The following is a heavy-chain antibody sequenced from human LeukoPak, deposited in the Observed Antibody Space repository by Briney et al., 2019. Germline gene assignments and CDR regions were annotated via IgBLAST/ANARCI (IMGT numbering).Heavy chain of an antibody. Sequence: SETLSLTCTVSGGSISSSSYYWGWIRQPPGKGLEWIGSIYYSGSTYYNPSLKSRVTISVDTSKNQFSLKLSSVTAADTAVYYCARQLSPDSSGYHPFDYWGQGTLVTVSS. V-gene: IGHV4-39*01. CDR1: GGSISSSSYY. J-gene: IGHJ4*02. D-gene: IGHD3-22*01. CDR2: IYYSGST. CDR3: ARQLSPDSSGYHPFDY.